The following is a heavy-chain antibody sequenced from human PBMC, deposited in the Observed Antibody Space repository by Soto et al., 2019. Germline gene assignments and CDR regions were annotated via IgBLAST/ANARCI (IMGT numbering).Heavy chain of an antibody. CDR1: GFTLSSCV. Sequence: GSLILSCAASGFTLSSCVMTLVRQAPGKGLEWVSGIDTGGGGTYYADSVKGRFTISRDNSKNTLYLQMNSLRAEDTAVYYCAKGPEQLVHGVFDYWGQGTLVTVSS. CDR2: IDTGGGGT. J-gene: IGHJ4*02. CDR3: AKGPEQLVHGVFDY. D-gene: IGHD6-6*01. V-gene: IGHV3-23*01.